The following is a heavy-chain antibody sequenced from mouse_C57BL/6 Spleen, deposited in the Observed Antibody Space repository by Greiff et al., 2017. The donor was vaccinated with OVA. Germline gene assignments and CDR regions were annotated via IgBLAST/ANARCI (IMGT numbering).Heavy chain of an antibody. CDR2: IYPGSGNA. Sequence: QVQLQQSGAELVRPGASVKLSCKASGYTFTDYYINWVKQRPGQGLEWIARIYPGSGNAYCNEKFKGKATLTAEKSSSTAYMQLSSLTSEDSAVYFCARGTTVVATDYWGQGTTLTVSS. V-gene: IGHV1-76*01. J-gene: IGHJ2*01. D-gene: IGHD1-1*01. CDR1: GYTFTDYY. CDR3: ARGTTVVATDY.